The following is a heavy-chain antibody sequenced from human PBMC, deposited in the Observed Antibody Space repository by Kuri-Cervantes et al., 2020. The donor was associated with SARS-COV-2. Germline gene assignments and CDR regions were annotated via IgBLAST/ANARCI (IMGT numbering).Heavy chain of an antibody. J-gene: IGHJ4*02. CDR1: GFTVSSNY. CDR2: ISGTGGTT. Sequence: GESLKISCAASGFTVSSNYMSWVRQAPGRGLEWVSAISGTGGTTYYADSVKGRFTISRDNSNNNLFLLMSSLRVEDSAVYFCAKAPSRGGSPFHSDYWGQGTLVTVSS. CDR3: AKAPSRGGSPFHSDY. V-gene: IGHV3-23*01. D-gene: IGHD6-25*01.